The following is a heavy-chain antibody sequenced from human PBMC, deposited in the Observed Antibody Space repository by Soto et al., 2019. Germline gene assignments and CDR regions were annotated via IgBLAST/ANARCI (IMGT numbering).Heavy chain of an antibody. D-gene: IGHD2-2*01. Sequence: PGGSLRLSCAASGFTFSSYGMHWVRQAPGKGLEWVADICNGRSNKYYADSVKGRFTISRDNAKNSLYLQMNSLRDEDTAVYYCARDRTSIAYYYYYGMDVWGQGTTVTVSS. CDR1: GFTFSSYG. CDR2: ICNGRSNK. J-gene: IGHJ6*02. V-gene: IGHV3-33*01. CDR3: ARDRTSIAYYYYYGMDV.